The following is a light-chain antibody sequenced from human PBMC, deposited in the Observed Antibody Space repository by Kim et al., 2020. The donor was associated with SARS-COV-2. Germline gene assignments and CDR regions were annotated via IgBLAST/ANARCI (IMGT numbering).Light chain of an antibody. V-gene: IGLV6-57*03. CDR2: EDN. CDR3: QSYDSSNQGV. CDR1: SGSIASNY. Sequence: KTVTISCTRSSGSIASNYVQGYQQRPGSAPTTVIYEDNQRPPGVPDRFSGSIDSSSNSASLTISGLKTEDEADYYCQSYDSSNQGVFGGGTQLTVL. J-gene: IGLJ3*02.